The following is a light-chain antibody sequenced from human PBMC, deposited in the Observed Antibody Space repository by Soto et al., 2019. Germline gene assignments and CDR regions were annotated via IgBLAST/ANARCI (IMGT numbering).Light chain of an antibody. CDR2: DVS. CDR1: SSDVGGYNY. J-gene: IGLJ1*01. CDR3: SSYTTSNTRQIV. Sequence: PVLAHPASVSGSPGQWITISCTGTSSDVGGYNYVSWYQQHPGKAPKFMIYDVSNRPSGVSNRFPGSKSGNTASLTISGLQAEDEADYYCSSYTTSNTRQIVFGTGTKVTVL. V-gene: IGLV2-14*01.